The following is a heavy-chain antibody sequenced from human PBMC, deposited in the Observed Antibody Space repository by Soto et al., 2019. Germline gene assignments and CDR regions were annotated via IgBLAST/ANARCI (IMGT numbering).Heavy chain of an antibody. CDR2: MNPNSGNT. D-gene: IGHD6-19*01. J-gene: IGHJ5*02. CDR3: ARAAVAGYNWFDP. V-gene: IGHV1-18*01. Sequence: ASVKVSCKASGYTFTSYDINWVRQATGQGLEWMGWMNPNSGNTNYAQKLQGRVTMTTDTSTSTAYMELRSLRSDDTAVYYCARAAVAGYNWFDPWGQGTLVTVSS. CDR1: GYTFTSYD.